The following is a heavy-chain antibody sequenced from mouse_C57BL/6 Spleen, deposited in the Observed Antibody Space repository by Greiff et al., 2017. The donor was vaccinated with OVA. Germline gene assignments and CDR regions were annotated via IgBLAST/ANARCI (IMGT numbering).Heavy chain of an antibody. V-gene: IGHV3-6*01. Sequence: ESGPGLVKPSQSLSLTCSVTGYSITSGYYWNWIRQFPGNKLEWMGYISYDGSNNYNPSLKNRISITRDTSKNQFFLKLNSVTTEDTATYYCARAQAGTGAMDYWGQGTSVTVSS. D-gene: IGHD3-3*01. J-gene: IGHJ4*01. CDR3: ARAQAGTGAMDY. CDR2: ISYDGSN. CDR1: GYSITSGYY.